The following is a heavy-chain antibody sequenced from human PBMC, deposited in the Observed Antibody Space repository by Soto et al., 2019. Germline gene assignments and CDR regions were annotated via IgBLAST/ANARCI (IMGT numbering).Heavy chain of an antibody. V-gene: IGHV3-74*01. J-gene: IGHJ4*02. CDR3: ARDPGTGYYDSSGYYYD. CDR2: INSDGSST. Sequence: EVQLVESGGGLVQPGGSLRLSCAASGFTLSSYWMHWVRQAPGKGLVWVSRINSDGSSTSYADSVKGRFTISRDNAKNTLYLQMNSLRAEDTAVYYCARDPGTGYYDSSGYYYDCGQGTLVTVSS. CDR1: GFTLSSYW. D-gene: IGHD3-22*01.